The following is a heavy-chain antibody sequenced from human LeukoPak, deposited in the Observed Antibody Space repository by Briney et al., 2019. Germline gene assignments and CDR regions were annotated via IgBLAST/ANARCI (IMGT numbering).Heavy chain of an antibody. CDR2: IYYSGST. V-gene: IGHV4-31*03. Sequence: KPSETLSLTCTVSGGSISSSSYYWGWIRQHPGKGLEWIGYIYYSGSTYYNPSLKSRVTISVDTSKNQFSLKLSSVTAADTAVYYCARGVFIAARPDLIDYWGQGTLVTVSS. J-gene: IGHJ4*02. CDR1: GGSISSSSYY. CDR3: ARGVFIAARPDLIDY. D-gene: IGHD6-6*01.